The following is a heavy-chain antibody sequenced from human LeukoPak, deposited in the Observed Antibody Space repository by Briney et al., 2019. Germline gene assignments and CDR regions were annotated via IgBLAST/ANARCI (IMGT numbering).Heavy chain of an antibody. J-gene: IGHJ4*02. V-gene: IGHV3-74*01. CDR2: INSDGSTT. Sequence: GGSLRLSCAASGFSFSNYWMHWVRQAPGKGLVWVSRINSDGSTTDYADSVKGRFTISRDNAKDTLYLQMNSLRAEDTAVYYCADLGYCSGGSCSSTDSYWGQGTLVTVSS. CDR1: GFSFSNYW. CDR3: ADLGYCSGGSCSSTDSY. D-gene: IGHD2-15*01.